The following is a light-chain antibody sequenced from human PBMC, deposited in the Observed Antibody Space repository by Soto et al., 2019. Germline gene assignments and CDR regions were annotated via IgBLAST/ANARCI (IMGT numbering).Light chain of an antibody. J-gene: IGLJ2*01. Sequence: QSALTQPASVSGSPGQSITISCIGTSSDVGGYNYVSWYQHHPGKAPKLMIYDVSNRPSGVSNRFSGSKSGNTASLTISGLQAEDEADYYCSSYSSNTTFVVFGGGTKLTVL. CDR2: DVS. CDR1: SSDVGGYNY. V-gene: IGLV2-14*03. CDR3: SSYSSNTTFVV.